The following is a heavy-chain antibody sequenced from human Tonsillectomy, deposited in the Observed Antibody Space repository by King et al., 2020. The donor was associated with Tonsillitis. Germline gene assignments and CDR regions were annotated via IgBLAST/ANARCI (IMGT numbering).Heavy chain of an antibody. CDR3: ARAVGYGPLYYFDY. D-gene: IGHD5-18*01. CDR2: IYFSGYT. Sequence: QLQESGPGLVKPSETLSLTCTVSGDSISSNSYYWGWIRQPPGKGLEWIASIYFSGYTYYNPSLQSRVTISVDTSKSQFSLKLSSVTAADTAVYYCARAVGYGPLYYFDYWGQGALVTVSS. V-gene: IGHV4-39*01. J-gene: IGHJ4*02. CDR1: GDSISSNSYY.